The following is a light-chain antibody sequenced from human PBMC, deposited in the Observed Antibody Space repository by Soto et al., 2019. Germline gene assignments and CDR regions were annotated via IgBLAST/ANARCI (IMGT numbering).Light chain of an antibody. CDR2: KTA. Sequence: DVQMTQSPSTLSASVGDRVTITCRASQTISYWLAWYQQKPGKAPKLLIYKTASLESGVPSRYSGSGSGTEFALTISSLQPDDFATYCCQQYDSSSFTFGQGTKLEIK. J-gene: IGKJ2*01. CDR1: QTISYW. V-gene: IGKV1-5*03. CDR3: QQYDSSSFT.